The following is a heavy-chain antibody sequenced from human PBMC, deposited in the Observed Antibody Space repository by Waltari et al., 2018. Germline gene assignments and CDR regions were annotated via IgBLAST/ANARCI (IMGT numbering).Heavy chain of an antibody. V-gene: IGHV4-34*01. J-gene: IGHJ4*02. CDR1: GGSFSGSY. CDR3: AGGPYYYGSGSYHRI. CDR2: ITHSGST. D-gene: IGHD3-10*01. Sequence: QVQLQQWGAGLLKPSETLSLTCAVYGGSFSGSYGSWIRQPPGKGLEWIGEITHSGSTNYNPSLKSRVTISVDTSKNQFSLKLSSVTAADTAVYYCAGGPYYYGSGSYHRIWGQGTLVTVSS.